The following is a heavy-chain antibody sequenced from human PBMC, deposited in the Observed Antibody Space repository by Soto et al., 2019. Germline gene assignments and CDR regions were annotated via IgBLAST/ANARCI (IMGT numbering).Heavy chain of an antibody. J-gene: IGHJ6*02. V-gene: IGHV3-30*18. CDR1: GFTFSSYG. CDR2: ISYDGSNK. D-gene: IGHD2-2*01. Sequence: PGGSLRLSCAASGFTFSSYGMHWVRQAPGKGLEWVAVISYDGSNKYYADSVKGRFTISIDGSKNTLYLQMNSLRAEDTAVYYCAKQEIVVVPAAPYYHYYYGMHVWGQGTTVTVSS. CDR3: AKQEIVVVPAAPYYHYYYGMHV.